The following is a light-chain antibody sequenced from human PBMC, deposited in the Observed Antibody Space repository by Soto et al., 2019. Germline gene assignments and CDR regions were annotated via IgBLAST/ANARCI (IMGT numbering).Light chain of an antibody. CDR1: QGVSSY. CDR3: QQYGSSQT. Sequence: EVFFAEYPAPLSLSPWWISTLSCMASQGVSSYLAWYQQKPGQAPRLLIYGASSRATGIPDRFSGSGSGTDFTLTISRLEPEDFAVYYCQQYGSSQTFGQGTKVDIK. V-gene: IGKV3-20*01. CDR2: GAS. J-gene: IGKJ1*01.